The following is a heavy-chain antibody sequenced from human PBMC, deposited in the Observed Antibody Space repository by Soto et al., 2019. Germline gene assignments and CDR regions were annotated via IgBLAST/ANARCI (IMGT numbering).Heavy chain of an antibody. D-gene: IGHD2-15*01. J-gene: IGHJ6*02. CDR1: GGSISSGGYY. Sequence: TLSLTCTVSGGSISSGGYYWSWIRQHPGKSLEWIGYIYYSGSTYHNPSLKSRVTISVDTSKNQFSLKLSSVTAADTAVYYCARDHKLSCSGGSCYLHYYYYGMDVWGQGTTVTVSS. CDR2: IYYSGST. CDR3: ARDHKLSCSGGSCYLHYYYYGMDV. V-gene: IGHV4-31*03.